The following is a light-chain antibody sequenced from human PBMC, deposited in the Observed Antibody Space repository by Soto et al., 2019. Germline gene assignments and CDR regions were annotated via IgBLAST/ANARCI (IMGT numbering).Light chain of an antibody. CDR2: AAS. V-gene: IGKV3-20*01. J-gene: IGKJ2*01. Sequence: EIVLTQSPGTLSLSPGERATLSCRASRSLSSRYVVWYQQKPGQAPRLLIYAASRRATGLPDRFSGSGSATEYTLTISRLEREDFAVYYCQQQGTFGQGTKLEIK. CDR3: QQQGT. CDR1: RSLSSRY.